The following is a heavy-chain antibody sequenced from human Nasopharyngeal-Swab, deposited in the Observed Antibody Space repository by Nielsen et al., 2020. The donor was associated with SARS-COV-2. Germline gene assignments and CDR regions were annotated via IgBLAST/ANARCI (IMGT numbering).Heavy chain of an antibody. Sequence: GGSLRLSCAASGFTFSSYCMHWVRQAPGKGLVWVSRINGAGSSTSYADSVKGRFTISRDNAKNTLYVQMNSLRAEDTAVYYCASGNIAARPFDYWGQGTLVTVSS. CDR3: ASGNIAARPFDY. CDR2: INGAGSST. J-gene: IGHJ4*02. D-gene: IGHD6-6*01. CDR1: GFTFSSYC. V-gene: IGHV3-74*01.